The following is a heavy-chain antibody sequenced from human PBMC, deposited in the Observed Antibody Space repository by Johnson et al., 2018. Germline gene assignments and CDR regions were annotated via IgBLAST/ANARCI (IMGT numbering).Heavy chain of an antibody. V-gene: IGHV3-53*01. CDR2: IYSGGST. CDR1: GFTVSSNY. J-gene: IGHJ3*02. D-gene: IGHD1-26*01. CDR3: VGELNAFDI. Sequence: VQLVQSGGGLVKPGGSLRLSCAASGFTVSSNYMSWVRQAPGKGLEWVSVIYSGGSTYYADSVKDRFTISRDNSKNPLYLQINSLRAEDTAVYYCVGELNAFDIWGQGTMVTVSS.